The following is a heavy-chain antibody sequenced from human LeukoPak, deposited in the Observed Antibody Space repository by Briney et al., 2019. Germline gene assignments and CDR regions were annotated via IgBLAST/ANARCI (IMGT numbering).Heavy chain of an antibody. D-gene: IGHD6-19*01. Sequence: PGGSLRLSCAASGFTFSGSAMHWVRQASGKGLEWVGRIRSKANSYATAYAASVKGRFTISRDDSKNTAYLQMNSLKTEDTTVYYCTRQVDSSGWYYYYYYMDVWGKGTTVNVSS. CDR2: IRSKANSYAT. CDR1: GFTFSGSA. CDR3: TRQVDSSGWYYYYYYMDV. V-gene: IGHV3-73*01. J-gene: IGHJ6*03.